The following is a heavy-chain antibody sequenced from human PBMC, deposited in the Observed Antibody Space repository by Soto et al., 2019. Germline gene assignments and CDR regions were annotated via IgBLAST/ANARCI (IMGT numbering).Heavy chain of an antibody. J-gene: IGHJ5*02. V-gene: IGHV3-48*03. CDR3: AREVIVVAPAATNNWFDP. CDR2: INYSGSNI. D-gene: IGHD2-2*01. Sequence: SLRLSCLASVFTFSRYEMNWFRQAPGKGLEWVSYINYSGSNIYYADSVKGRFTISRDNAKNSLYLQMNSLRAEDTAVYYCAREVIVVAPAATNNWFDPWGQGTLVTVSS. CDR1: VFTFSRYE.